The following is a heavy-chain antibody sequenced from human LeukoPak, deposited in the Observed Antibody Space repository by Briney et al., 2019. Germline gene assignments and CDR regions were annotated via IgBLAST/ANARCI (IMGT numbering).Heavy chain of an antibody. D-gene: IGHD3-22*01. CDR1: GYTFTGYY. J-gene: IGHJ4*02. CDR2: INPNSGGT. Sequence: ASVKVSCKASGYTFTGYYMHWVRQVPGQGLEWMGWINPNSGGTNYAQKFQGGVTMTRDTSISTAYMELSRLRSDDTAVYYCARALSYYYDSSGYYWGYWGQGTLVTVSS. CDR3: ARALSYYYDSSGYYWGY. V-gene: IGHV1-2*02.